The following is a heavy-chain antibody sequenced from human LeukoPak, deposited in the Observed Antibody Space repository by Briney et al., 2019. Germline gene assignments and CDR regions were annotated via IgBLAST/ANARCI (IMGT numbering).Heavy chain of an antibody. CDR3: ARARGSSSSIFYYYYYMDV. D-gene: IGHD6-6*01. CDR1: GFTVSSNY. CDR2: IYSGGST. V-gene: IGHV3-66*02. Sequence: GGSLRPSCAASGFTVSSNYMSWVRQAPGKGLEWVSVIYSGGSTYYADSVKGRFTISRVNSKNTLYLQMNSLRAEDTAVYYCARARGSSSSIFYYYYYMDVWGKGPRSPSP. J-gene: IGHJ6*03.